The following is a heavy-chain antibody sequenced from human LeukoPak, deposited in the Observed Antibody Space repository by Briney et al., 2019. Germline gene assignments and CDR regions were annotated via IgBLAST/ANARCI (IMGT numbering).Heavy chain of an antibody. Sequence: PGRSLRLSCAASGFTFDDYAMHWVRQAPGKGLEWVSGISWNSGSIGYADSVKGRFTISRDNAKNSLYLQMNSLRAEDTALYYCAEGGYCSSTSCPHYYYGMDVWGQGTTVTVSS. V-gene: IGHV3-9*01. CDR2: ISWNSGSI. CDR1: GFTFDDYA. CDR3: AEGGYCSSTSCPHYYYGMDV. D-gene: IGHD2-2*01. J-gene: IGHJ6*02.